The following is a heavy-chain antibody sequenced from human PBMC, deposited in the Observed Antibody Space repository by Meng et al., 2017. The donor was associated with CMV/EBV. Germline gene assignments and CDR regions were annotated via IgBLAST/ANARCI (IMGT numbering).Heavy chain of an antibody. V-gene: IGHV4-59*01. CDR2: IYYSGST. J-gene: IGHJ5*02. CDR3: AREGYDFWSDSPPRGWFDP. D-gene: IGHD3-3*01. Sequence: SETLSLTCTVSGGSISSYYWSWIRQPPGKGLEWIGYIYYSGSTNYNPSLKSRVTISVDTSKNQFSLKLSSVTAADTAVYYCAREGYDFWSDSPPRGWFDPWGQGTLVTVSS. CDR1: GGSISSYY.